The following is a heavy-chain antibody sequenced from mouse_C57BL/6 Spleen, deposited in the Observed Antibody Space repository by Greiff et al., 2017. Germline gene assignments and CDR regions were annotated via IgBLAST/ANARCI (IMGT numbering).Heavy chain of an antibody. CDR1: GYTFTSYW. J-gene: IGHJ4*01. V-gene: IGHV1-52*01. D-gene: IGHD2-4*01. CDR3: ARGDYDGDYYAMDY. CDR2: IDPSDSET. Sequence: QVQLKQPGAELVRPGSSVKLSCKASGYTFTSYWMHWVKQRPIQGLEWIGNIDPSDSETHYNQKFKDKATLTVDKSSSTAYMQLSSLTSEDSAVYYCARGDYDGDYYAMDYWGQGTSVTVSS.